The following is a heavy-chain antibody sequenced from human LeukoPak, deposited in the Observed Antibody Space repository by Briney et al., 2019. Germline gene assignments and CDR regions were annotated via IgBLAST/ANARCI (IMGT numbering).Heavy chain of an antibody. V-gene: IGHV3-21*01. J-gene: IGHJ3*02. CDR3: ASGMGVVVITGTDAFDI. Sequence: GGSLRLSCAASGFTFSSYSMNWVRQAPGKGLEWVSSISSSSSYIYYADSVKGRFTISRDNAKNSLYLQMNSLRAEDTAVYYCASGMGVVVITGTDAFDIWGQGTMVTVSS. CDR2: ISSSSSYI. D-gene: IGHD3-22*01. CDR1: GFTFSSYS.